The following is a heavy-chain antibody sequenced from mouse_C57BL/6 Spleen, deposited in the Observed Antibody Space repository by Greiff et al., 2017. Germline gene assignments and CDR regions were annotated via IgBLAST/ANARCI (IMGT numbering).Heavy chain of an antibody. J-gene: IGHJ4*01. V-gene: IGHV5-4*01. CDR2: ISDGGSYT. CDR1: GFTFSSYA. D-gene: IGHD1-1*01. CDR3: ARGGYYYGSSWDYAMDY. Sequence: EVQLVESGGGLVKPGGSLKLSCAASGFTFSSYAMSWVRQTPETRLEWVATISDGGSYTYYPDNVKGRFTISRDNAKNNLYLQMSHLKSEATAMYYCARGGYYYGSSWDYAMDYWGQGTSVTVSS.